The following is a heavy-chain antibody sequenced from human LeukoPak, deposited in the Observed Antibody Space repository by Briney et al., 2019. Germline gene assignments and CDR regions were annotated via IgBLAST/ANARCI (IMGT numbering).Heavy chain of an antibody. Sequence: GGSLRLSCAASGFRFSSYDIHWVRQAPGKRLEWVTFIESDGTKEYYADSVKGRFTISRDNSKNTVYVQMNTLRAEDTAVYYCAKEGSGWYYLDYWGQGTVVTVSS. CDR1: GFRFSSYD. J-gene: IGHJ4*02. V-gene: IGHV3-30*02. CDR3: AKEGSGWYYLDY. CDR2: IESDGTKE. D-gene: IGHD6-19*01.